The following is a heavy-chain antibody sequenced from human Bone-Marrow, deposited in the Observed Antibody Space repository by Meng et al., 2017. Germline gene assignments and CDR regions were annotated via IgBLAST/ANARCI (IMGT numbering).Heavy chain of an antibody. Sequence: VQLQESGTGLVKPAQSLSLTCSVSGGSINSAGYYWSWIRQHPGKGLEWIGYIYYTENTYYNPSLKSPMTISLDKSKNQFSLKLNSVTVADTAVYYCARGPTTMAHDFDYWGQGTLGTVSS. CDR2: IYYTENT. D-gene: IGHD4-11*01. V-gene: IGHV4-31*01. J-gene: IGHJ4*02. CDR1: GGSINSAGYY. CDR3: ARGPTTMAHDFDY.